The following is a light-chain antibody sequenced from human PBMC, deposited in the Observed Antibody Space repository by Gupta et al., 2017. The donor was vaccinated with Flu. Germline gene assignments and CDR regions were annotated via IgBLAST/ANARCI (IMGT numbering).Light chain of an antibody. Sequence: PSSLSASVGDRVTIPCQASQDISSYLNWYQQKPGKAPKLLIYDASNWATGVPSRFSGSGSGTDFTFTISSLQPEDIATYYCQQYDNHPYTFGQGTKVEIK. CDR1: QDISSY. CDR2: DAS. V-gene: IGKV1-33*01. J-gene: IGKJ2*01. CDR3: QQYDNHPYT.